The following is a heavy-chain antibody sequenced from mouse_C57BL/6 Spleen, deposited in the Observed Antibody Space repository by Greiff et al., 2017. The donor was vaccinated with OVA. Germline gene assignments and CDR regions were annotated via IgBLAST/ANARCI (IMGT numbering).Heavy chain of an antibody. CDR1: GFNIKNTY. CDR3: ARTPYYDGSSYDYAMDY. Sequence: VQLQQSVAELVRPGASVKLSCTASGFNIKNTYMHWVKQRPEQGLEWIGRIDPANGNTKYAPKFQGKATITADTSSNTAYLQLSSLTSEDTAIYYCARTPYYDGSSYDYAMDYWGQGTSVTVSS. CDR2: IDPANGNT. J-gene: IGHJ4*01. V-gene: IGHV14-3*01. D-gene: IGHD1-1*01.